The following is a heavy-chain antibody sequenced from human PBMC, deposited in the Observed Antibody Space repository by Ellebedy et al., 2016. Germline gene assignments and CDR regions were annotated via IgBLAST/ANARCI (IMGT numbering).Heavy chain of an antibody. CDR2: INPSDGST. Sequence: ASVKVSCXASGYTFISYYIHWVRQAPGQGLEWMGIINPSDGSTSYAQKFQGRVTMTRDTSTSTVYIELSSLRSGDTAVYYCARDTNYDGSGYSRQYNGFDPWGQGTLVTVSS. CDR3: ARDTNYDGSGYSRQYNGFDP. CDR1: GYTFISYY. D-gene: IGHD3-22*01. V-gene: IGHV1-46*01. J-gene: IGHJ5*02.